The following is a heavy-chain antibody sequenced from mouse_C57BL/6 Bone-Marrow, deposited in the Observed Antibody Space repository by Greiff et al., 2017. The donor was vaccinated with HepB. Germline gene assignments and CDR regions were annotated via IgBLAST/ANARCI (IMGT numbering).Heavy chain of an antibody. CDR1: GYTFTDYY. CDR3: AREGYYSNYEDYAMDY. J-gene: IGHJ4*01. CDR2: IGPGSGST. Sequence: QVQLQQSGAELVKPGTSVKISCKASGYTFTDYYINWVKQRPGQGLEWIGKIGPGSGSTYYNEKFKGKATLTADKSSSTAYMQLSSLTSEDSAVYFCAREGYYSNYEDYAMDYWGQGTSVTVSS. D-gene: IGHD2-5*01. V-gene: IGHV1-77*01.